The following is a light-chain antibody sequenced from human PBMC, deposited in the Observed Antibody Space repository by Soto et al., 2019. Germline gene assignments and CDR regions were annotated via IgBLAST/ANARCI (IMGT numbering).Light chain of an antibody. CDR1: QAISSW. CDR3: QQVNSFPLT. V-gene: IGKV1D-12*01. J-gene: IGKJ4*01. CDR2: AAS. Sequence: DIQMTQSPSSVSASVGDGVTITCRASQAISSWLAWYQHKPGKVPKLLIYAASSLQSGVPSRFSGSGSGTDFTLTISSLQPEDFATYYCQQVNSFPLTFGGGTEVEIK.